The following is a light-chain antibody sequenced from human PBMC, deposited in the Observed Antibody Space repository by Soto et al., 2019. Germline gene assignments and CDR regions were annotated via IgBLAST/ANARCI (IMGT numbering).Light chain of an antibody. J-gene: IGKJ1*01. V-gene: IGKV3-20*01. CDR2: GAS. Sequence: EIVLTQSTGTLYLSPGERATLSCRASQSVSNNYLAWYQQKPGQAPRLLSYGASNRATGIPDSLSGSGSGTDFTLTISILEPADFAVYYCQRYGSSVTFSNGNKVEI. CDR3: QRYGSSVT. CDR1: QSVSNNY.